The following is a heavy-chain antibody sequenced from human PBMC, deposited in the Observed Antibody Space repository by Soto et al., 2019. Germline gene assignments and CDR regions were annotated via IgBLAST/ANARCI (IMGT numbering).Heavy chain of an antibody. CDR2: IKSRADGETK. Sequence: PGGSLRLSCAASGFTFSHAWMSWVRQAPGKGLEWVGRIKSRADGETKDYGAPVRGRFTISRDDSKNTLYLQMNSLKTEDTAIYYCTVIKTRDQYSTSGYRFETWGPGTLVNVSS. V-gene: IGHV3-15*01. CDR1: GFTFSHAW. D-gene: IGHD6-6*01. J-gene: IGHJ5*02. CDR3: TVIKTRDQYSTSGYRFET.